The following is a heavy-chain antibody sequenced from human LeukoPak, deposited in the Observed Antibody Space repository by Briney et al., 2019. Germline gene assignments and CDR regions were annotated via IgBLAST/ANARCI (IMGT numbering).Heavy chain of an antibody. CDR2: INPNSGGT. V-gene: IGHV1-2*02. J-gene: IGHJ4*02. CDR3: ARSYYLDSSGYSPFDY. Sequence: GASVKVSFKASGYTFIDYYMHWVRQAPGQGLEWMGWINPNSGGTNYAQKFQGRVTMTRDTSMSTAYMELRRLRSDDTAVYYCARSYYLDSSGYSPFDYWGQGTLVTVSS. CDR1: GYTFIDYY. D-gene: IGHD3-22*01.